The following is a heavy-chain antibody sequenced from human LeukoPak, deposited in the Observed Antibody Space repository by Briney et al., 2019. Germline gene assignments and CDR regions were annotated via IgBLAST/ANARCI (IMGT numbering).Heavy chain of an antibody. CDR2: INHSGGT. D-gene: IGHD5-18*01. J-gene: IGHJ4*02. CDR1: GGSFSGYY. Sequence: SETLSLTCAVYGGSFSGYYWSWIRQPPGKGLEWIGEINHSGGTNYNPSLKSRVTISVDTSKNQFSLKLSSVTAADTAVYYCARVKGNTAMVSVDYWGQGTLVTVSS. V-gene: IGHV4-34*01. CDR3: ARVKGNTAMVSVDY.